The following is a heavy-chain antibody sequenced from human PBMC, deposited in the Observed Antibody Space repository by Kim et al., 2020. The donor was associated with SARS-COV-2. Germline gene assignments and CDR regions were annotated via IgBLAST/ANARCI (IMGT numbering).Heavy chain of an antibody. D-gene: IGHD6-13*01. J-gene: IGHJ4*01. V-gene: IGHV4-30-4*01. CDR1: GASMTSGDYY. CDR2: ISNSGTT. CDR3: VRVAGYSRPYPYYFD. Sequence: SETLSLTCTVSGASMTSGDYYWSWIRQPPGKGLEWLGRISNSGTTYYNPFLESRLIISLDTSKNQFSLKLTSETAADTAVYYCVRVAGYSRPYPYYFD.